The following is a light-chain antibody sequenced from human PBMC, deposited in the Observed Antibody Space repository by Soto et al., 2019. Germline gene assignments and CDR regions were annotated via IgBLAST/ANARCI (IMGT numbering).Light chain of an antibody. CDR3: QQSYSTPQT. CDR2: TTS. J-gene: IGKJ4*01. V-gene: IGKV1-39*01. CDR1: QSISNF. Sequence: DIQMTQSPSSLSASVGDRVTITCRASQSISNFLNWYQQKPGKAPKLLIHTTSSLQSGVPSRFSASGTGTDCTLTISSLQPEDFATYYCQQSYSTPQTFGGGTKVEI.